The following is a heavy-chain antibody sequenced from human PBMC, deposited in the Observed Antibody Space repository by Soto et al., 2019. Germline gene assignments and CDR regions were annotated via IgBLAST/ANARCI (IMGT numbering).Heavy chain of an antibody. CDR1: GFAFSSYA. J-gene: IGHJ6*02. CDR2: ISYNGDTT. CDR3: AKGRSYYYYYGVVA. Sequence: PGGSLRLSCAASGFAFSSYAMHWVRQAPGKGLEWVAVISYNGDTTYYAESVKGRFTISRDNSKSTLYLQMNSLRAEDTALYYCAKGRSYYYYYGVVAWGQGTTVTVSS. V-gene: IGHV3-30-3*01.